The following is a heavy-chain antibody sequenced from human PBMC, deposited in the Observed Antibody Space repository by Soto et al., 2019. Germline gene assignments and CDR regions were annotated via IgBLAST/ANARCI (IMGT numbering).Heavy chain of an antibody. J-gene: IGHJ4*02. D-gene: IGHD2-15*01. CDR1: GFTFSSYS. Sequence: EVQLVESGGGLVQPGGSLRLSCAASGFTFSSYSMNWVRQAPGKGLEWVSYISSSSSTIYYADSVKGRFTISRDNAKNSLYLQMNSLRAEDTAVYDCVRDRDIVVVVAATEGDFDYWGQGTLVTVSS. V-gene: IGHV3-48*01. CDR3: VRDRDIVVVVAATEGDFDY. CDR2: ISSSSSTI.